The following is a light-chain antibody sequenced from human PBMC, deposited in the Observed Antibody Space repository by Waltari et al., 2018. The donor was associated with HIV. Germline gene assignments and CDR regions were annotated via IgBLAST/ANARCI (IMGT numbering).Light chain of an antibody. V-gene: IGLV1-47*01. Sequence: QPVLTQLPSMSGTPGQTVTISCSGSNSNIGNSSMYWYQHLPGTTPRLLIYSNNERPSGVPDRFSGSKSGTSASLTISGLRSEDEADYYCSTWDESQSFQVFGGGTKVTVL. J-gene: IGLJ3*02. CDR2: SNN. CDR1: NSNIGNSS. CDR3: STWDESQSFQV.